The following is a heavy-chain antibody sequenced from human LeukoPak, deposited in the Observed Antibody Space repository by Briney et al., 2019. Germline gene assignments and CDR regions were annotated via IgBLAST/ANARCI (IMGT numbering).Heavy chain of an antibody. CDR1: GGSTGTYY. CDR2: TYSSGNT. V-gene: IGHV4-4*07. J-gene: IGHJ4*02. Sequence: SETLSLTCTVSGGSTGTYYWTWIRQPAGKGLEWIGRTYSSGNTNYNPSLKSRVTMSVDTSKNQFSRKLSSVTAADTAVYYCAREAAEEYNWTRQFDYWGQGTLVTVSS. D-gene: IGHD1-20*01. CDR3: AREAAEEYNWTRQFDY.